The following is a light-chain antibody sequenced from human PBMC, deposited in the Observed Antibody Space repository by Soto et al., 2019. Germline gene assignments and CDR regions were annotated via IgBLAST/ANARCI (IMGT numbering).Light chain of an antibody. CDR1: SSNIGAGYD. J-gene: IGLJ3*02. V-gene: IGLV1-40*01. CDR2: GNS. CDR3: QSYDSSLSGWV. Sequence: VLTQPPSVSGAPGQRVTISCTGSSSNIGAGYDVKWYQQLPGTAPKLLIHGNSNRPSGVPDRFSGSKSGTSASLAITGLQAEDEADYYCQSYDSSLSGWVFGGGTKVTVL.